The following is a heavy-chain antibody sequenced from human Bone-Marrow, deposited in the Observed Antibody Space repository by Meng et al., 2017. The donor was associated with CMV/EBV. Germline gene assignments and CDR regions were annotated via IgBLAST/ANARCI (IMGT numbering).Heavy chain of an antibody. V-gene: IGHV3-48*03. J-gene: IGHJ4*02. Sequence: GGSLRLSCAASGFTFSSYEMNWVRQAPGKGLEWVSYISSSGSTIYYADSVKGRFTISRDNSKNTLYLQMNSLRAEDTAVYYCARAMMAAAPPSGYWGQATLVTVSS. CDR3: ARAMMAAAPPSGY. D-gene: IGHD6-13*01. CDR1: GFTFSSYE. CDR2: ISSSGSTI.